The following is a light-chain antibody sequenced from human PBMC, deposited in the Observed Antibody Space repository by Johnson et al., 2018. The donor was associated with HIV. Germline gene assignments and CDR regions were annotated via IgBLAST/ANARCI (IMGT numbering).Light chain of an antibody. J-gene: IGLJ1*01. Sequence: QSVLTQPPSVYAAPGQKVTISCSGNTSNIGNIFVSWYQHLPGTAPKLLIYENNKRPSGIPDRFSGSKSGTSATLGITGLQTGDEANYYCGTWDSSMSAVFGSGTKVTVL. CDR2: ENN. V-gene: IGLV1-51*02. CDR3: GTWDSSMSAV. CDR1: TSNIGNIF.